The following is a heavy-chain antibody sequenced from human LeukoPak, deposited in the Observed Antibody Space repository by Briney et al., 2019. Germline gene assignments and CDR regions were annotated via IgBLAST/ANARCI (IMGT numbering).Heavy chain of an antibody. CDR1: GYSLTGHY. CDR2: INPSGGST. V-gene: IGHV1-46*01. D-gene: IGHD6-19*01. Sequence: ASVKVSCKPSGYSLTGHYMHWVRQAPGQGLEWMGIINPSGGSTSYAQKFQGRVTITRNTSISTAYMELSSLRSEDTAVYYCARGYSSGWYTGNWFDPWGQGTLVTVSS. J-gene: IGHJ5*02. CDR3: ARGYSSGWYTGNWFDP.